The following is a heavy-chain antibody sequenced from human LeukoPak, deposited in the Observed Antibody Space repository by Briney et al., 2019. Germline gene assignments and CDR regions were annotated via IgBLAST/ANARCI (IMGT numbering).Heavy chain of an antibody. CDR2: IYYSGST. D-gene: IGHD6-13*01. Sequence: SETLSLTCTVSGGSISSSSYYWGWIRQPPGKGLEWIGSIYYSGSTYYNPSLKSRVTISVDTSKNQFSLKLSSVTAADTAVYYCARRDSSSWFNWFDPWGQGTLVTVSS. CDR3: ARRDSSSWFNWFDP. J-gene: IGHJ5*02. CDR1: GGSISSSSYY. V-gene: IGHV4-39*01.